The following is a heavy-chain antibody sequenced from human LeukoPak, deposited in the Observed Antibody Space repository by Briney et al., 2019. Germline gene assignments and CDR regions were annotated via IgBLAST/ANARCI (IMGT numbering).Heavy chain of an antibody. CDR2: IYSGGST. J-gene: IGHJ1*01. Sequence: GGSLRLSCAASGFTVGTNSMSWVRQSPGKGLEWVSVIYSGGSTYYADSVNGRFTISRDNSRNTLFLQMNSLRAEDTALYYCASAREYCGSAECYEYFQHWGQGTLVTVSS. D-gene: IGHD2-21*01. CDR1: GFTVGTNS. CDR3: ASAREYCGSAECYEYFQH. V-gene: IGHV3-53*01.